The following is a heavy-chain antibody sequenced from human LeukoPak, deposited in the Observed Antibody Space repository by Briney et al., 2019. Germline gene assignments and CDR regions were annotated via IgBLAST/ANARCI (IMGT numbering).Heavy chain of an antibody. CDR3: ARGILVGPTGFDI. CDR1: GGSFSGYY. Sequence: SETLSLTCAVYGGSFSGYYWSWIRQPPGKGLEWIGEINHSGSTNYNPSLKSRVTISVDTSKNQFSLKLSSVTAADTAVYYCARGILVGPTGFDIWGQGTMVTVSS. J-gene: IGHJ3*02. D-gene: IGHD1-26*01. CDR2: INHSGST. V-gene: IGHV4-34*01.